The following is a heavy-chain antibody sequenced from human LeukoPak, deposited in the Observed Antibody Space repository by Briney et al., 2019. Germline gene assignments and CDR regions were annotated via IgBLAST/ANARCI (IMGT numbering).Heavy chain of an antibody. D-gene: IGHD3-3*01. CDR2: ISSSSSYI. V-gene: IGHV3-21*01. J-gene: IGHJ3*02. CDR3: ARDRAITIFGVVIEGDAFDI. Sequence: GGSLRLSCAASGFTFSSYNMNWVRQAPGKGLEWVSSISSSSSYIYYADSVKGRFTISRDNAKNSLYLQMNSLRAEDTAVYYCARDRAITIFGVVIEGDAFDIWGQGTMVTVSS. CDR1: GFTFSSYN.